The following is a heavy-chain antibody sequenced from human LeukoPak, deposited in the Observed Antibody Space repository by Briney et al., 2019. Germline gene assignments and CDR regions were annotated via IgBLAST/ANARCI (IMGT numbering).Heavy chain of an antibody. CDR2: IYYSGST. V-gene: IGHV4-59*12. Sequence: PSETLSLTCTVSGGSISSYYWSWIRQPPGKGLEWIGYIYYSGSTNYNPSLKSRVTISVDTSKNQFSLKLSSVTAADTAVYYCARDSSLLTGYYKLFDYWGQGTLVTVSS. CDR3: ARDSSLLTGYYKLFDY. J-gene: IGHJ4*02. D-gene: IGHD3-9*01. CDR1: GGSISSYY.